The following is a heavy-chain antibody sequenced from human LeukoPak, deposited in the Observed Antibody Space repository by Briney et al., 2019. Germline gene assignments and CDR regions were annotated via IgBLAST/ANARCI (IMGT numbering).Heavy chain of an antibody. D-gene: IGHD1-7*01. CDR1: GGSISSYY. Sequence: SETLSLTCTVSGGSISSYYWSWIRQPAGKGLEWIGRIYTSGSTNYNPSLKSRVTMSVDTSKKQFSLKLSSVTAADTAVYYCARVRTQPDYYMDVWGKGTTVTVSS. J-gene: IGHJ6*03. CDR3: ARVRTQPDYYMDV. V-gene: IGHV4-4*07. CDR2: IYTSGST.